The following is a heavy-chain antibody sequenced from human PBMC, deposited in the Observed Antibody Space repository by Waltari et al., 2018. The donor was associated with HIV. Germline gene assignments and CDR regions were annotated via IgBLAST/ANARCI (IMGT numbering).Heavy chain of an antibody. Sequence: EVQLVESGGGLVQPGGSLRLSCAASGFTVSGNYMSWVRQAPGKGLEWVSVIYGGGSTYYADSVKGRFTISRDNSKNTLYLQMNSLRAEDTAVYYCASIAYCGGDCYPRGMDVWGQGTTVTVSS. CDR3: ASIAYCGGDCYPRGMDV. CDR2: IYGGGST. CDR1: GFTVSGNY. J-gene: IGHJ6*02. D-gene: IGHD2-21*02. V-gene: IGHV3-66*01.